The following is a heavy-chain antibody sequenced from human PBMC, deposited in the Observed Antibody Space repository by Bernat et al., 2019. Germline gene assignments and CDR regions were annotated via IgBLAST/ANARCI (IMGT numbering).Heavy chain of an antibody. V-gene: IGHV3-66*01. CDR3: ARDNYDSSGSGMDV. CDR2: IYSGGST. J-gene: IGHJ6*02. D-gene: IGHD3-22*01. Sequence: EVQLVESGGGLVRPGGSLRLSCAASGFTVSSNYMSWVRQAPGKGLEWVSVIYSGGSTYYADSVKGRFTISRDNSKNTLYLQMNSLRAEDTAVYYCARDNYDSSGSGMDVWGQGTTVTVSS. CDR1: GFTVSSNY.